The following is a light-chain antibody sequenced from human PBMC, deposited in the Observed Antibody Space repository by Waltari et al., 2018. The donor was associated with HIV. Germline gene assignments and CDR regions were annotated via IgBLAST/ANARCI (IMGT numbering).Light chain of an antibody. CDR1: QNVDSW. V-gene: IGKV1-5*03. CDR3: QQYNSDFYT. J-gene: IGKJ2*01. Sequence: IQLTQSPSILSASFGDRITPTCRASQNVDSWLAWYQQRPGRAPKLLIYKASTLEYGVPARFSGSGSGTNFTLTINSLHPDDFATYYCQQYNSDFYTFGLGTRLDLK. CDR2: KAS.